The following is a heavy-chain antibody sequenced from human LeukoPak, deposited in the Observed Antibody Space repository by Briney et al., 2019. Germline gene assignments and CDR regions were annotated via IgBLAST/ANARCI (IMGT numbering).Heavy chain of an antibody. CDR2: IYTSGST. Sequence: SQTLSLTCTVSGGSTSSGSYYWSWIRQPAGKGLEWIGRIYTSGSTNYNPSLKSRVTISVDTSKNQFSLKLSSVTAADTAVYYCARGFRYDSDDYWGQGTLVTVSS. J-gene: IGHJ4*02. V-gene: IGHV4-61*02. CDR1: GGSTSSGSYY. CDR3: ARGFRYDSDDY. D-gene: IGHD3-22*01.